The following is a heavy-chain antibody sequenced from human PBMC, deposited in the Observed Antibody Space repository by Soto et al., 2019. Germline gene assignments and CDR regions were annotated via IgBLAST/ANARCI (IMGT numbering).Heavy chain of an antibody. CDR2: ISTSSSNI. D-gene: IGHD2-2*01. CDR3: ARETSTGNYYMDV. J-gene: IGHJ6*03. V-gene: IGHV3-48*01. Sequence: EVQLVESGGGLVQPGGSLRLSCAASGFSFSYYGMIWVRQAPGKGLEWVSYISTSSSNIYYADSVKGRFTISRDNAKNSLSLQMNSLRAADTAVYYCARETSTGNYYMDVWGKGTTVTVSS. CDR1: GFSFSYYG.